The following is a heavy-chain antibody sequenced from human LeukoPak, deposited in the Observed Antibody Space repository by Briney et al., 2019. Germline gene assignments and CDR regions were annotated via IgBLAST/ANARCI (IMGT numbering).Heavy chain of an antibody. Sequence: PSETLSLTCTVSGGSISSYYWSWIRQPPGKGLEWIGYIYYSGSTNYNPSLKSRVTISVDTSKNQFSLKLSSVTAADTAVYYCARKYYDFWSGYYLAFDYWGQGTLVTVSS. V-gene: IGHV4-59*12. J-gene: IGHJ4*02. CDR1: GGSISSYY. D-gene: IGHD3-3*01. CDR3: ARKYYDFWSGYYLAFDY. CDR2: IYYSGST.